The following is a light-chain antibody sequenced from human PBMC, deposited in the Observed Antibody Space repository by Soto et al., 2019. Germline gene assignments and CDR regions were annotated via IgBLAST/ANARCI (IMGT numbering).Light chain of an antibody. CDR2: END. Sequence: QSVLTQPPSVSAAPGQKVTMSCSGGRSNIGNYYVSWHQQLPGTAPKLLIYENDKRPSGIPDRFSGSKSGTSATLGITGLQTGDEADYYCGTWDSSLSIFVFGTGTKVTVL. V-gene: IGLV1-51*02. J-gene: IGLJ1*01. CDR1: RSNIGNYY. CDR3: GTWDSSLSIFV.